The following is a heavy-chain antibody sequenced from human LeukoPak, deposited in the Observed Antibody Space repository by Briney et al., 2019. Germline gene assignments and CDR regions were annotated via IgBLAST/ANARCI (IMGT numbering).Heavy chain of an antibody. V-gene: IGHV4-59*08. J-gene: IGHJ4*02. Sequence: SETLSLTGSVSGGFISGYYWSWIRQPPGKGLEWMGYIHYSGGTNYKSSLKSRVTISVDTSKNHFSLKLSSVTAADTAFYYCARLITSGSYYFDFWGQGTLVTVSS. CDR2: IHYSGGT. CDR1: GGFISGYY. CDR3: ARLITSGSYYFDF. D-gene: IGHD6-19*01.